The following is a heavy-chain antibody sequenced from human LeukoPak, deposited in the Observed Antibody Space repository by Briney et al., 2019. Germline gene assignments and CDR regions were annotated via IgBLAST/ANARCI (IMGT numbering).Heavy chain of an antibody. J-gene: IGHJ1*01. CDR3: ARPPLGYCSSTSCLQYFKQ. V-gene: IGHV3-11*04. CDR1: GFTFSDYY. Sequence: GGSLRLSCAASGFTFSDYYMSWIRQAPGKGLEWVSYISSSGSIIDYADSVRGRFTISRDNAKNSLYLQMNTLRAEDTAVYYCARPPLGYCSSTSCLQYFKQWGQGTLVIVSS. D-gene: IGHD2-2*01. CDR2: ISSSGSII.